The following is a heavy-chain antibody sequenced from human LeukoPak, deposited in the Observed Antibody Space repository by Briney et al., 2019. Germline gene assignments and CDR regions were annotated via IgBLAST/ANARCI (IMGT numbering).Heavy chain of an antibody. CDR3: ARNSGDY. V-gene: IGHV4-4*07. CDR2: TYSSGNT. CDR1: GGSISDFY. Sequence: SETLSLTCSVSGGSISDFYWSWIRQPAGKGLEWIGRTYSSGNTNYNPSLKSRVSMSLDASKNQLSLKLNSVTAADTAVCYCARNSGDYWGQGTLVTVSS. J-gene: IGHJ4*02. D-gene: IGHD7-27*01.